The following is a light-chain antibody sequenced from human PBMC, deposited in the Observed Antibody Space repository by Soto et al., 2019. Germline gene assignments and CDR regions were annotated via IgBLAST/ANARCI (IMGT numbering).Light chain of an antibody. CDR1: QDLSSW. V-gene: IGKV1-12*01. CDR2: AAS. J-gene: IGKJ5*01. CDR3: QQSHTFPIT. Sequence: DIQMTQSPSSVSASVGDRVTITCRASQDLSSWLAWYQQKPGKAPNLLIYAASNLQSGVPSRFSASGSGTDFTLTINNLQPEDFATYYCQQSHTFPITFGQGTRLAI.